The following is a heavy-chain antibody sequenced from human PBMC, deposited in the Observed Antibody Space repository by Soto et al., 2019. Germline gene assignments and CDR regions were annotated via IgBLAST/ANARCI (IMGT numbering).Heavy chain of an antibody. Sequence: GGSLRLSCAASGFTFSSYWMSWVRQAPGKGLEWVANIKQDGSEKNYVDSVKGRFTISRDNAKNSLYLQMNSLRIEDTAVYYCARDLENYDILTGGFDYWGQGNLVTVSS. V-gene: IGHV3-7*03. J-gene: IGHJ4*02. CDR3: ARDLENYDILTGGFDY. CDR2: IKQDGSEK. CDR1: GFTFSSYW. D-gene: IGHD3-9*01.